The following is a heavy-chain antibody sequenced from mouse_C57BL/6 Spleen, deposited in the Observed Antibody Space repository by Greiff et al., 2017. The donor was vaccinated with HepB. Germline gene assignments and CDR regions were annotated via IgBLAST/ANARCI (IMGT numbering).Heavy chain of an antibody. J-gene: IGHJ4*01. Sequence: VQLQQSGPVLVKPGASVKMSCKASGYTFTDYYMNWVKQSHGKSLEWIGVINPYNGGTSYNQKFKGKATLTVDKSSSTAYMELNSLTSEDSAVYYCARLTYYYAVDYWGQGTSVTVSS. V-gene: IGHV1-19*01. CDR1: GYTFTDYY. CDR3: ARLTYYYAVDY. CDR2: INPYNGGT. D-gene: IGHD4-1*01.